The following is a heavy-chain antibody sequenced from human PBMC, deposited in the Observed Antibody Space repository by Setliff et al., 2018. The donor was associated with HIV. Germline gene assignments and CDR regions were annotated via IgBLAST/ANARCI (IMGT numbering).Heavy chain of an antibody. V-gene: IGHV3-11*04. J-gene: IGHJ3*02. CDR2: ITSRSVST. D-gene: IGHD2-21*02. Sequence: PGGSLRLSCAASGFIFSDFYMSWIRQAPGKGLEWVSSITSRSVSTYYADSVKGRFTISRDNANDSLYLQMNTLRAEDTAVYYCARAGSDYAYDIWGQGTKVTVSS. CDR3: ARAGSDYAYDI. CDR1: GFIFSDFY.